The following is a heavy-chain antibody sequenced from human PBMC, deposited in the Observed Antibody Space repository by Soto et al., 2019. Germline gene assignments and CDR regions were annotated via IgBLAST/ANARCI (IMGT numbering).Heavy chain of an antibody. CDR1: GFTFSSYS. V-gene: IGHV3-48*01. Sequence: PGGSLRLSCAASGFTFSSYSMNWVRQAPGKGLEWVSSISSSSSTIYYADSVKGRFTISRDNAKNSLYLQMDSLRAEDTAVYYCAKSLIAVANCFDPWGQGTLVTVSS. CDR2: ISSSSSTI. J-gene: IGHJ5*02. CDR3: AKSLIAVANCFDP. D-gene: IGHD6-19*01.